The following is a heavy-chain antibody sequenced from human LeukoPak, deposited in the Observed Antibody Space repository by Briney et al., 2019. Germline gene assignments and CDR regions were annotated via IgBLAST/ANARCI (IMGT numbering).Heavy chain of an antibody. CDR3: AGIPLTRRSLSHYYFAS. V-gene: IGHV4-34*01. CDR1: RGSFSGYY. CDR2: VNHSEST. Sequence: SETLSLTCAVYRGSFSGYYWSWIRQPPGKGLEWIAEVNHSESTNYNPSLRSRVTISVDTSKNQFSLKLSSVTAADTAGYYCAGIPLTRRSLSHYYFASWGQGTLVTASS. J-gene: IGHJ4*02. D-gene: IGHD1-14*01.